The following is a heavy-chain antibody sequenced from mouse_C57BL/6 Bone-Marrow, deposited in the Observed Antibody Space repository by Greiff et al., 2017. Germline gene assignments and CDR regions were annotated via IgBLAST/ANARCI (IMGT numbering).Heavy chain of an antibody. V-gene: IGHV7-3*01. J-gene: IGHJ4*01. CDR1: GFTFTDYY. CDR2: ISTKANGYTT. CDR3: ARYIKLRDYAMDY. D-gene: IGHD1-1*01. Sequence: EVQGVESGGGLVQPGGSLSLSCAASGFTFTDYYMSWVRQPPGQALEWLGFISTKANGYTTEYSASVKGRFTISRDNSQSILYLQMNALIAEDSATDYWARYIKLRDYAMDYWGQGTSVTVAS.